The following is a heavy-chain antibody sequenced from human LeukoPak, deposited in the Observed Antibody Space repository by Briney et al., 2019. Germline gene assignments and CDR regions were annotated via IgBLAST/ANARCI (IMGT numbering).Heavy chain of an antibody. CDR2: INPNSGGT. V-gene: IGHV1-2*02. CDR1: GYTFTGYY. Sequence: VASVKVSCKASGYTFTGYYMHWVRQAPGQGLEWMGWINPNSGGTNYAQKFQGRGTMTRDTSISTAYMELSRLRSDDTAVYYCARDGFGSNYPNWFDPWGQGTLVTVSS. J-gene: IGHJ5*02. D-gene: IGHD4-11*01. CDR3: ARDGFGSNYPNWFDP.